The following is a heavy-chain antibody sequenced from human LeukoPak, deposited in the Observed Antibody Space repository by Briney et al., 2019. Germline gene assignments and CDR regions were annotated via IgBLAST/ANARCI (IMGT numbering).Heavy chain of an antibody. D-gene: IGHD1-26*01. CDR2: IKQDGSDK. Sequence: GGSLRLSCAASGFTFSNYWMAWVRQAPGKGLEWVANIKQDGSDKNLVDSVKGRFTISRDNAKNSLYLQMNSLRAEDTAVYYCARDVGGSLDYWGQGTLVTVSS. CDR1: GFTFSNYW. J-gene: IGHJ4*02. V-gene: IGHV3-7*05. CDR3: ARDVGGSLDY.